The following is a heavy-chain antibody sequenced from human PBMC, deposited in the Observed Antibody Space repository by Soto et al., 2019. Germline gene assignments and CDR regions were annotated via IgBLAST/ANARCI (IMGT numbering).Heavy chain of an antibody. CDR3: ARGGPDYVRFNWFGP. D-gene: IGHD3-16*01. CDR1: GGSISSYY. CDR2: IYYSGST. J-gene: IGHJ5*02. V-gene: IGHV4-59*01. Sequence: SETLSLTCTVSGGSISSYYWSWIRQPPGKGLEWIGYIYYSGSTNYNPSLKSRVTISVDTSKNQFSLKLSSVTAADTAVYYCARGGPDYVRFNWFGPWGQGTLVTVSS.